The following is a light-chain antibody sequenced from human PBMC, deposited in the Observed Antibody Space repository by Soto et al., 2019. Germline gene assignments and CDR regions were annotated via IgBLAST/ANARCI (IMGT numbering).Light chain of an antibody. CDR3: QQSYSTPWT. CDR2: AAS. J-gene: IGKJ1*01. V-gene: IGKV1-39*01. Sequence: DIQMTHSPSSLSASVGDRVTITFRASQSISNYLNWYQQKPGKAPNLLIFAASSLQSGVPSRFSGSGSGTDFTLTISSLQPEDFATYYCQQSYSTPWTFGQGTKVDIK. CDR1: QSISNY.